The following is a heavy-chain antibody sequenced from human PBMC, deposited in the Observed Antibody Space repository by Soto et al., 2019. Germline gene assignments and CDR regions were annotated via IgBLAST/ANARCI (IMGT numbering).Heavy chain of an antibody. CDR1: GFTFMTLS. D-gene: IGHD3-16*02. CDR2: ISSSSSYI. CDR3: ARPSTPLSIGGYYYYYGMDV. Sequence: GGSLGLSCAAFGFTFMTLSRNWVGQAQGKGRGGVSSISSSSSYIYYADSVKGRFTISRDNAKNSLYLQMNSLRAEDTAVYYCARPSTPLSIGGYYYYYGMDVWGQGTTVTVSS. V-gene: IGHV3-21*01. J-gene: IGHJ6*02.